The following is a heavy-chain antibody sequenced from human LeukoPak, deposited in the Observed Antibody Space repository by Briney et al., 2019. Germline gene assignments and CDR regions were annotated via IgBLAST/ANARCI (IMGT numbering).Heavy chain of an antibody. Sequence: GASVKVSCKASGYTFTGFYIHWIRQAPGHGLEWMGWINPTSGGTNYALKFQGRVTMTRDTSIRTAYMELNRLRSDDTAMYYCARNGYCSTTSCFLLHYWGQGTLVTVSS. CDR3: ARNGYCSTTSCFLLHY. CDR1: GYTFTGFY. CDR2: INPTSGGT. V-gene: IGHV1-2*02. D-gene: IGHD2-2*01. J-gene: IGHJ4*02.